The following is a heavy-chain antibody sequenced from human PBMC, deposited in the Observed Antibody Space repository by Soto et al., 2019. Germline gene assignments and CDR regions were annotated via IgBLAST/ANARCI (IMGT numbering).Heavy chain of an antibody. J-gene: IGHJ4*02. V-gene: IGHV4-34*01. CDR2: INHSGST. CDR1: GGSFSGYY. Sequence: QVQLQQWGAGLLKPSETLSLTCAVYGGSFSGYYWSWIRQPPGKGLEWIGEINHSGSTNYNPSLKSRVTISVDTSKNQFSLKLSSVTAADTAVYYCARAVATEAGVRFDYWGQGTLVTVSS. D-gene: IGHD6-19*01. CDR3: ARAVATEAGVRFDY.